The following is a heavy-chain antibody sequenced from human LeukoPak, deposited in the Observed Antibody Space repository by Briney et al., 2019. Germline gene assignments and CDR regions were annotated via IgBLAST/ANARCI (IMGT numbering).Heavy chain of an antibody. CDR3: ARDYDFWSGYYLPDY. CDR2: INPKTGGT. D-gene: IGHD3-3*01. J-gene: IGHJ4*02. V-gene: IGHV1-2*02. Sequence: GASVKVSCKASGFTLTGYYVHWVRQVPGQGLEWMGWINPKTGGTNFAQKFQGRVTMTRDTSISTAYMELSRLRSDDTAVYYCARDYDFWSGYYLPDYWGQGTLVTVSS. CDR1: GFTLTGYY.